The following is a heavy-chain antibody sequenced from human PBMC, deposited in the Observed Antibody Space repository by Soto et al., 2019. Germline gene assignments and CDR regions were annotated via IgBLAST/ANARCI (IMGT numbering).Heavy chain of an antibody. CDR2: ICGDGSST. V-gene: IGHV3-33*03. CDR3: VWNYCNSTNCYDF. Sequence: PGGSLRLSCAASGFTFSSYGMHWVRQAPGKGLEWEAAICGDGSSTYYGDSVKGRFTISRDNAKNTLYLQMNSLRAEDTAVYYCVWNYCNSTNCYDFWGQGTLVTVSS. J-gene: IGHJ4*02. CDR1: GFTFSSYG. D-gene: IGHD2-2*01.